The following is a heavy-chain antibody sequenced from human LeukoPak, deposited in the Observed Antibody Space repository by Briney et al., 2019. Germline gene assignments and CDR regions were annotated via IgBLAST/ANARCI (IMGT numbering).Heavy chain of an antibody. CDR2: IYTSGST. CDR1: GGSISSGSYY. Sequence: SETLSLTCTVSGGSISSGSYYWSWIRQPAGKGLEWIGRIYTSGSTNYNPSLKSRVTISVDTSKNQFSLKLSSVTAADTAVYYCARVRRLAIKPVWAFDICGEGTMVTVSS. J-gene: IGHJ3*02. D-gene: IGHD2-2*02. CDR3: ARVRRLAIKPVWAFDI. V-gene: IGHV4-61*02.